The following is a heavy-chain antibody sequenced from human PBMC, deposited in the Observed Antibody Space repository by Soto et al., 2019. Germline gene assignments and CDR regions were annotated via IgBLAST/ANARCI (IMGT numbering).Heavy chain of an antibody. CDR3: ARGESSIAASSSSHYFDY. CDR2: INAGNGNT. D-gene: IGHD6-6*01. CDR1: GYTFIRYF. J-gene: IGHJ4*02. Sequence: ASVKVSCKASGYTFIRYFMHWVRQAPGQRLEWMGWINAGNGNTKYSQKFQGRVTITRDTSASTAYMELSSLRSEDTAVYYCARGESSIAASSSSHYFDYWGQGTLVTVSS. V-gene: IGHV1-3*01.